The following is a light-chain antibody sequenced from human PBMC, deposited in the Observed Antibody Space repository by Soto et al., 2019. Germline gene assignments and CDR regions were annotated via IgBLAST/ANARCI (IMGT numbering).Light chain of an antibody. CDR3: SSYSSSSTLV. CDR2: AVN. Sequence: QSVLTQPASESASPGQSITISCTGTSSDIGGYSYVSWYQQHPGKAPKLIIYAVNDRPSGVSNRFSGSKSGNTASLTISGLQAEDEADYYCSSYSSSSTLVFGSGTKLTVL. J-gene: IGLJ1*01. CDR1: SSDIGGYSY. V-gene: IGLV2-14*03.